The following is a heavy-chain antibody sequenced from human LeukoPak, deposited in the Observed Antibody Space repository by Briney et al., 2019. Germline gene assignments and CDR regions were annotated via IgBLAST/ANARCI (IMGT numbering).Heavy chain of an antibody. J-gene: IGHJ4*02. D-gene: IGHD2-21*02. CDR1: GGSFSGYY. CDR3: ARGKENCGGDCYYYFDY. Sequence: SETLSLTCAVYGGSFSGYYWSWIRQPPGKGLEWIGEINHSGSTNYNPSLKSRVTISVDTSKNQFSLKLSSVTAADTAVYYCARGKENCGGDCYYYFDYWAREPWSPSPQ. V-gene: IGHV4-34*01. CDR2: INHSGST.